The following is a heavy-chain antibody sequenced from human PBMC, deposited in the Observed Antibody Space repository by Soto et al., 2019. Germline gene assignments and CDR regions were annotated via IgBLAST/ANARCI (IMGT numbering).Heavy chain of an antibody. Sequence: PGGSLRLSCAASGFTFSSYGMHWVRQAPGKGLEWVAVIWYDGSNKYYADSVKGRFTISRDNSKNTLYLQMNSLRAEDTAVYYCARDAPSIAAAGTFDYWGQGTLVTVSS. V-gene: IGHV3-33*01. CDR1: GFTFSSYG. CDR2: IWYDGSNK. J-gene: IGHJ4*02. CDR3: ARDAPSIAAAGTFDY. D-gene: IGHD6-13*01.